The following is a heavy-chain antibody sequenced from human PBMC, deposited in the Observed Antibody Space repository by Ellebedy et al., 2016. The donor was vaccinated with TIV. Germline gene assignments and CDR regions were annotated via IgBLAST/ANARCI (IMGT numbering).Heavy chain of an antibody. CDR3: ARDGVWFGEHLGWFDP. V-gene: IGHV4-34*01. J-gene: IGHJ5*02. CDR2: INHSGST. CDR1: GGSFSGYY. Sequence: MPSETLSLTCAVYGGSFSGYYWSWIRKPPGKGLEWIGEINHSGSTNYNPSLKSRVTISVDTSKNQFSLKLSSVTAADTAVYYCARDGVWFGEHLGWFDPWGQGTLVTVSS. D-gene: IGHD3-10*01.